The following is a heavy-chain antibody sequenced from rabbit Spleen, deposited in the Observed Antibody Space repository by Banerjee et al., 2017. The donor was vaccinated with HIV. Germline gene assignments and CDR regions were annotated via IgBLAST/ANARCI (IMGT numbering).Heavy chain of an antibody. J-gene: IGHJ6*01. Sequence: QEQLEESGGDLVKPGASLTLTCIASGVSFSGSSYMCWVRQAPGKGLEWIACIDAGGSGFTYFASWAKGRFTISKTSSTTVTLQVTSLTAADTATYFCARDTSSSFSSYGMDLWGPGTLVTVS. V-gene: IGHV1S45*01. D-gene: IGHD1-1*01. CDR2: IDAGGSGFT. CDR1: GVSFSGSSY. CDR3: ARDTSSSFSSYGMDL.